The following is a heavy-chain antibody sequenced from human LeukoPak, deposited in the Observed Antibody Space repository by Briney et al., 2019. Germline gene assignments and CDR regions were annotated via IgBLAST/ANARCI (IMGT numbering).Heavy chain of an antibody. D-gene: IGHD5-18*01. CDR1: GYTFTSYG. V-gene: IGHV1-69*13. CDR2: IIPIFGTA. CDR3: ARDRGYSYGGYSDY. J-gene: IGHJ4*02. Sequence: EASVKVSCKASGYTFTSYGISWVRQAPGQGLEWMGGIIPIFGTANYAQKFQGRVTITADESTSTAYMELSSLRSEDTAVYYCARDRGYSYGGYSDYWGQGTLVTVSS.